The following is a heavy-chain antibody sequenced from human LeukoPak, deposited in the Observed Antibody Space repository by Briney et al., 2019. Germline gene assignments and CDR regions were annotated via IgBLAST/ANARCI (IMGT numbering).Heavy chain of an antibody. CDR3: ARSTAPYLSPDY. V-gene: IGHV1-2*02. D-gene: IGHD2-2*01. CDR1: GYTFTDYY. Sequence: GASAKVSCKASGYTFTDYYMHWVRQAPGQGLEWMGWINPNSGGTNYAQKFQGRVTMTRDTSISTAYMELSRLRSDDTAVYYCARSTAPYLSPDYWGQGTLVTVSS. CDR2: INPNSGGT. J-gene: IGHJ4*02.